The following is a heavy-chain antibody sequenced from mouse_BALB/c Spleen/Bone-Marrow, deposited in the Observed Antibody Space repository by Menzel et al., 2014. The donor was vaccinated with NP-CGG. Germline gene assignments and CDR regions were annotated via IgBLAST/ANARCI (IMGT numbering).Heavy chain of an antibody. J-gene: IGHJ4*01. Sequence: QVQLKQSGPELVKPGASVKISCKASGYAFSSSWMNWVKQRPGQGIEWIGRIFPGDGDTYYNGKFKGKATLTADKSSSTAYMQLSSLTSVDSAVYFCARSDGYRAMDYWGQGTSVTVSS. D-gene: IGHD2-3*01. CDR3: ARSDGYRAMDY. CDR2: IFPGDGDT. V-gene: IGHV1-82*01. CDR1: GYAFSSSW.